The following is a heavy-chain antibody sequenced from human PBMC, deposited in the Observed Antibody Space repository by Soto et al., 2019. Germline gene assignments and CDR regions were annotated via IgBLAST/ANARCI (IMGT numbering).Heavy chain of an antibody. J-gene: IGHJ4*02. D-gene: IGHD5-12*01. CDR2: MNPNSGNT. CDR3: ARGPYGGYVYYFDY. CDR1: GYTFTSYD. V-gene: IGHV1-8*01. Sequence: ASVKVSCKASGYTFTSYDINWVRQATGQGLEWMGWMNPNSGNTGYAQKFQGRVTMTRNTSISTAYMELSSLRSEDTAVYYCARGPYGGYVYYFDYWGRGALVTVSS.